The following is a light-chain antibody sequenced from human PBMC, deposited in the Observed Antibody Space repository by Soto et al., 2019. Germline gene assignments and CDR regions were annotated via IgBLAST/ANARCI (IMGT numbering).Light chain of an antibody. CDR2: KIS. CDR1: QSLLHSDGNTY. Sequence: DLVLTQTPLSSPVTLGQPASISCRSSQSLLHSDGNTYLSWLHQRPGQPPRLLIYKISNRFSGXPXRSXGSGAGTDFTLKISRVEAEDVGVYYCMQATQYSPYTFGQGTKLEIK. J-gene: IGKJ2*01. CDR3: MQATQYSPYT. V-gene: IGKV2-24*01.